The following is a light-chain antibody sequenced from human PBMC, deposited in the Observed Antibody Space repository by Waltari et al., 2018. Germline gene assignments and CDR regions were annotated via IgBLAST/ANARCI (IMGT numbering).Light chain of an antibody. CDR1: RSNIGSNS. V-gene: IGLV1-44*01. Sequence: QSVLTQPPSASGTPGQKVTISCSGSRSNIGSNSVSWYQQVPGTAPKLIIFTNNQRSSGVPDRFSAPKSGTSASLAISGLQSEDEADYYCASWDDTLNGLWVFGGGTSLTVL. J-gene: IGLJ3*02. CDR2: TNN. CDR3: ASWDDTLNGLWV.